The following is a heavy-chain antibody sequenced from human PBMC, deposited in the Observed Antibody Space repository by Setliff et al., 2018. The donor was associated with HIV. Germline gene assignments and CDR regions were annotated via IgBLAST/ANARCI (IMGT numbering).Heavy chain of an antibody. CDR1: GYTFTTYY. CDR3: VRGYRSAWNSWFDA. V-gene: IGHV1-46*01. Sequence: ASVKVSCKASGYTFTTYYIHWVRQAPGQGLEWMGILNPSEGNTSFAQKFQGRVTMTRDTSTSTVYMDLSSLRADDTAVYYCVRGYRSAWNSWFDAWGQGTRVTVSS. CDR2: LNPSEGNT. J-gene: IGHJ5*02. D-gene: IGHD6-19*01.